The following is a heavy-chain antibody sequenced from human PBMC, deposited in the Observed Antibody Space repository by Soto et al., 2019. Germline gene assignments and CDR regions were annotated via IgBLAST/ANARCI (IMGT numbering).Heavy chain of an antibody. D-gene: IGHD2-8*01. CDR2: IIPIFGTA. Sequence: QVQLVQSGAEVKKPGSSVKVSCKASGGTFSSYAISWVRQAPGQGLEWMGGIIPIFGTANYAQKFQGRVTITADESTSTAYMELSSLRSEDTAVYYCARDRRSYCTNGVCYRRDFDYWGQGTLVTVSS. CDR1: GGTFSSYA. CDR3: ARDRRSYCTNGVCYRRDFDY. V-gene: IGHV1-69*01. J-gene: IGHJ4*02.